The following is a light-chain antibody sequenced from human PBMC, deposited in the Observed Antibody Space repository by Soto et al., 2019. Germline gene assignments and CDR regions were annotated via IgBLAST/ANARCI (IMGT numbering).Light chain of an antibody. CDR2: LNSDGSH. J-gene: IGLJ3*02. CDR3: QTWGTGIHV. CDR1: SGHSSYA. V-gene: IGLV4-69*02. Sequence: QLVLTQSPSASASLGASVKLTCTLSSGHSSYAIAWHQQQPEKGPRYLMKLNSDGSHSTGDGIPDLFSGSSSGAERYLTISSLQSEDEADYYCQTWGTGIHVFGGGTKLTVL.